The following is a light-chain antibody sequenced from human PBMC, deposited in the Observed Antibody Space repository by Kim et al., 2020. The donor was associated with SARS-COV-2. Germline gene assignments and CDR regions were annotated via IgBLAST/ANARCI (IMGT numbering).Light chain of an antibody. Sequence: GQRVALSCSGSSTKIGSNTVNWYQQLPGTAPKLLIYSNNQRPSGVPDRFSGSKSGTSASLAISGLQSEDEADYYCAAWDDSLNAWVFGGGTQLTVL. CDR2: SNN. V-gene: IGLV1-44*01. CDR1: STKIGSNT. CDR3: AAWDDSLNAWV. J-gene: IGLJ3*02.